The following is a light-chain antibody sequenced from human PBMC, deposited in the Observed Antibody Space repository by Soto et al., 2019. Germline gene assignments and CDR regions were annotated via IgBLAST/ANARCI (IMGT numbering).Light chain of an antibody. CDR1: QDINYY. V-gene: IGKV1-8*01. CDR2: AAF. J-gene: IGKJ1*01. CDR3: QQYYSNRS. Sequence: AIRMTQSPTSISASTGDTVTITCRARQDINYYLAWYQQKPGEAPKLLIQAAFALQSGVPSRFSGSRSGTDFTLTISRLQSEDVASYYCQQYYSNRSFGQGTKV.